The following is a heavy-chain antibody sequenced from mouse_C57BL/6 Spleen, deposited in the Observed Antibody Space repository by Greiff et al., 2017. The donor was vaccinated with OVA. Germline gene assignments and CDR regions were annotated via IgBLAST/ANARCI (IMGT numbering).Heavy chain of an antibody. V-gene: IGHV1-69*01. Sequence: QVQLQQPGAELVMPGASVKLSCKASGYTFTSYWMHWVKQRPGQGLEWIGEIDPSDSYTNYNQKFKGKYTLTVDKSTSTAYMQLSSLTSEDSAVYYCARGYGKGYYAMDYWGQGTSVTVSS. CDR1: GYTFTSYW. CDR2: IDPSDSYT. D-gene: IGHD2-1*01. CDR3: ARGYGKGYYAMDY. J-gene: IGHJ4*01.